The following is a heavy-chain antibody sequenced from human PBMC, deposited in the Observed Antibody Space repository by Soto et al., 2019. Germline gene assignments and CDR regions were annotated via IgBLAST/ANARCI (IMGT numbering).Heavy chain of an antibody. V-gene: IGHV1-18*01. CDR2: ISAYNGNT. D-gene: IGHD3-16*01. CDR3: AIFFDYVWGSYGPKDLFDY. J-gene: IGHJ4*02. CDR1: GYTFTSYG. Sequence: ASVKVSCKASGYTFTSYGISWVRQAPGQGLEWMGWISAYNGNTNYAQKLQGRVTMTTDTSTSTAYMELRSLRSDDTAVYYWAIFFDYVWGSYGPKDLFDYGGQGTLVPVSS.